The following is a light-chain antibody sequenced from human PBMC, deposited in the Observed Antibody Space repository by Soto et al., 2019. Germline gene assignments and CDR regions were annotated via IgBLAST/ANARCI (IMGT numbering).Light chain of an antibody. CDR1: HPIIRY. J-gene: IGKJ1*01. Sequence: DIQMTQSPSSLSASVGDSVTIACRASHPIIRYLHWYQQKPGKAPKLLIYKASTLKSGVPSRFSGSGSGTEFTLTISSLQPDDFATYYCQHYNSYSEAFGQGTKVDIK. CDR2: KAS. V-gene: IGKV1-5*03. CDR3: QHYNSYSEA.